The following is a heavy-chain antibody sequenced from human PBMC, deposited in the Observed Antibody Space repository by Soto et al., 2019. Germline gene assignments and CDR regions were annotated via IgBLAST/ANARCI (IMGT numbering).Heavy chain of an antibody. CDR1: GGSFSGYY. CDR2: INHSGST. D-gene: IGHD3-10*01. CDR3: ARGPMRGSGSYQDY. V-gene: IGHV4-34*01. J-gene: IGHJ4*02. Sequence: SETLSLTCAVYGGSFSGYYWSWIRQPPGKGLEWIGEINHSGSTNYNPSLKSRVTISVDTSKNQFSLKLSSVTAADTAVYYCARGPMRGSGSYQDYWGQGTLVTVSS.